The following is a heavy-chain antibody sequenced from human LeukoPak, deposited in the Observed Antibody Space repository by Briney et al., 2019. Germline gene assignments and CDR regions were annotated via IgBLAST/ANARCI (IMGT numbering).Heavy chain of an antibody. CDR3: ARVGGVGYTKDY. CDR1: GFTFSSYA. CDR2: ISTRSSTI. Sequence: HGGSVRLSCAASGFTFSSYAMSWVRQAPGQGLQWFSLISTRSSTIYYADSVKGRFTISRDNAKNSVYMEMNSLRAEDTAVYYCARVGGVGYTKDYWDQGTLVTVYS. V-gene: IGHV3-48*04. J-gene: IGHJ4*02. D-gene: IGHD3-16*01.